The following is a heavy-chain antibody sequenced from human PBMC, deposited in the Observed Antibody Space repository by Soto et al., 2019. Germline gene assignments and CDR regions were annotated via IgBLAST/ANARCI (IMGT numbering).Heavy chain of an antibody. J-gene: IGHJ4*02. CDR3: ARDRHYENHTFYYLKYYFDY. Sequence: QVQLVQSGTEVKKPVSSVKVSCKTSGGTFSSFPIAWVRQAPGQGLEWVGGIIPVLGAPSYAQTLQGRVTITADESTSAAYLELSSLRSDDTAVYFCARDRHYENHTFYYLKYYFDYWGQGTLVTVSS. CDR1: GGTFSSFP. V-gene: IGHV1-69*01. CDR2: IIPVLGAP. D-gene: IGHD3-22*01.